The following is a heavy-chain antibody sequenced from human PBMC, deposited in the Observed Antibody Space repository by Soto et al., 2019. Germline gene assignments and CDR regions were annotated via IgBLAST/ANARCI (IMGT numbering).Heavy chain of an antibody. CDR2: ISYDGSNK. J-gene: IGHJ6*02. CDR1: GFTFSSYA. CDR3: AATTVTTIGMDV. V-gene: IGHV3-30-3*01. D-gene: IGHD4-4*01. Sequence: QVQLVESGGGVVQPGRSLRLSCAASGFTFSSYAMHWVRQAPGKGLEWVAVISYDGSNKYYADSVKGRFTISRDNSKNTLYLQMNSLRAEDTAVYYCAATTVTTIGMDVWGQGTTVTVSS.